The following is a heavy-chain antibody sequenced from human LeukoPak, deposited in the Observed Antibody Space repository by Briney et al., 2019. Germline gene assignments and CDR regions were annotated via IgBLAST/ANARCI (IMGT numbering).Heavy chain of an antibody. J-gene: IGHJ3*02. CDR1: GFTFSSYA. D-gene: IGHD2-2*02. V-gene: IGHV3-23*01. Sequence: PGGSLRLSCAASGFTFSSYAMSWVRQAPGKGLEWVPAISGSGGSTYYADSVKGRFTISRDNSKNTLYLQMNSLRAEDTAVYYCAKEGLIVVVPAAIQGDAFDIWGQGTMVTVSS. CDR2: ISGSGGST. CDR3: AKEGLIVVVPAAIQGDAFDI.